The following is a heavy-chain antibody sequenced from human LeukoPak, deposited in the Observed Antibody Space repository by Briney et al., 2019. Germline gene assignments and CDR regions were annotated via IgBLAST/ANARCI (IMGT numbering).Heavy chain of an antibody. Sequence: ASVKVSCKASGYTFTSYYMHWVRQAPGQGLEWMGIINPSGGSTSYAQKFQGRVTMTRDISTSTVYMELSRLRSDDTAAYYCARTKYSSGWYEGYYYYYMDVWGKGTTVTVSS. J-gene: IGHJ6*03. V-gene: IGHV1-46*01. CDR2: INPSGGST. CDR3: ARTKYSSGWYEGYYYYYMDV. CDR1: GYTFTSYY. D-gene: IGHD6-19*01.